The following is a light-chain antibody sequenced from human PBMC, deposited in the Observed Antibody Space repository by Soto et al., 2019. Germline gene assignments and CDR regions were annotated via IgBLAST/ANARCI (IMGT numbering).Light chain of an antibody. CDR2: DVS. CDR3: SSYTSSSTSFV. V-gene: IGLV2-14*01. Sequence: QSVLTQPASVSGSPGQSITISCTGTSSDVGGYNYVSWYQQHPGKAPKLMIYDVSNRPSGVSNRVSGSKSGNTASPTISGLQAEDEADYYCSSYTSSSTSFVFGTGTKVTVL. CDR1: SSDVGGYNY. J-gene: IGLJ1*01.